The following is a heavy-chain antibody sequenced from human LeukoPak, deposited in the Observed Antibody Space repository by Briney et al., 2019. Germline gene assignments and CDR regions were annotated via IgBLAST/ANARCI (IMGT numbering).Heavy chain of an antibody. J-gene: IGHJ6*02. CDR3: AKVLLLTDHYWYGMDV. Sequence: GGSLRLSCAASGFTFTTYAMIWIRQAPGKGLEWVSGISDSGSRTYYADSVKGRFTVSRDHSENTVSLQMNSLRADVTAVYYCAKVLLLTDHYWYGMDVWGQGATVSVSS. CDR1: GFTFTTYA. D-gene: IGHD2-21*01. CDR2: ISDSGSRT. V-gene: IGHV3-23*01.